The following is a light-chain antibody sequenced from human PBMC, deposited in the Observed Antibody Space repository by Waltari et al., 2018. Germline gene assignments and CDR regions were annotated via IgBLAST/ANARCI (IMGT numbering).Light chain of an antibody. CDR2: LIS. Sequence: DIVMTQSPLSLSVTPGEPASISCRSSPSLLHSSGNTFLAWYFQKPGPSPQLLIYLISNRASGVPDRFSVSGSGTDFTLKISRVEAEDVGVYFCMQARQTPWTFGQGTKVEIK. J-gene: IGKJ1*01. V-gene: IGKV2-28*01. CDR3: MQARQTPWT. CDR1: PSLLHSSGNTF.